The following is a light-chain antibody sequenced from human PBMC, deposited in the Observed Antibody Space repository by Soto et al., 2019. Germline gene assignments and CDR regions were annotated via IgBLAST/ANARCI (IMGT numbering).Light chain of an antibody. CDR1: QSISAW. J-gene: IGKJ1*01. Sequence: DIQMTQSPSTLSASVGDSVTITCRASQSISAWLAWYQQKPGKAPNLLIYDASSLASGVPSRFSGSGSGTEFTLTISSLQPDDFATYYCQQYNSYPWTFGQGTKVDI. CDR3: QQYNSYPWT. V-gene: IGKV1-5*01. CDR2: DAS.